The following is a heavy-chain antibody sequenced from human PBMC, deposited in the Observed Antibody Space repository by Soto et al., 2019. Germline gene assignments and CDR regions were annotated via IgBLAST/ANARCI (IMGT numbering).Heavy chain of an antibody. V-gene: IGHV4-30-4*01. D-gene: IGHD3-10*01. J-gene: IGHJ4*02. Sequence: QVQLQESGPGLVKPSQTLSLTCTVSGGSISSGDYYWAWIRQPPGKGLEWIGNIYYSGSTYYNPSLKSRVAISVDTSTNHFSLKLSSVTAADTAVYYCASRKSSPYFDYWGQGTLVTVSS. CDR1: GGSISSGDYY. CDR3: ASRKSSPYFDY. CDR2: IYYSGST.